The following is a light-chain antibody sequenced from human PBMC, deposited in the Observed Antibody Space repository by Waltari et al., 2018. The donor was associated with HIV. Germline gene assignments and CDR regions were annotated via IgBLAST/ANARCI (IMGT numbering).Light chain of an antibody. Sequence: QSVLTQPPSVSGAPGQRVTLSCPGNSPNIGAGSDVPWYQQVPETAPKLLIYGDTNRPSGVPDRFSGSKSGTSASLTITGLQAEDEADYYCQSYDSGLSVVFGGGTKLTVL. CDR1: SPNIGAGSD. V-gene: IGLV1-40*01. J-gene: IGLJ3*02. CDR2: GDT. CDR3: QSYDSGLSVV.